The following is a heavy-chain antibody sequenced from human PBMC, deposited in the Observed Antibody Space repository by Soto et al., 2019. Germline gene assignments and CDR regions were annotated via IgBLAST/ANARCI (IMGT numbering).Heavy chain of an antibody. J-gene: IGHJ4*02. CDR1: GFTFGSFA. D-gene: IGHD3-22*01. CDR3: ARDPDSSGYYVFDY. CDR2: ISYDGSNE. V-gene: IGHV3-30-3*01. Sequence: QVQLVESGGGVVQPGRSLKLSCVASGFTFGSFAMHWVRQAPGKGLEWVAIISYDGSNEYYADFAKGRFTISRDNFKNTLYMQMNSLRAEDTAVYYCARDPDSSGYYVFDYWGQGILVTVSS.